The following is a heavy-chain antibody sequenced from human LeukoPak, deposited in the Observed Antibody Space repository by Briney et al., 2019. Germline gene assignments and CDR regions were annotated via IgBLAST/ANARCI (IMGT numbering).Heavy chain of an antibody. Sequence: GGSLRLSCAASGFTFSSYEMNWVRRAPGRGLEWVSYISSSGSAIYYADSVKGRFTVSRDNAKNSLYLQMNSLRAEDTALYYCARKEYWCQGTLVTVSS. CDR1: GFTFSSYE. CDR2: ISSSGSAI. CDR3: ARKEY. V-gene: IGHV3-48*03. J-gene: IGHJ4*02.